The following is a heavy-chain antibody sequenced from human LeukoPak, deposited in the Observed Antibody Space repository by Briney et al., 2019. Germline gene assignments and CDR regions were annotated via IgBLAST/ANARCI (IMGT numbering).Heavy chain of an antibody. CDR2: IKQDGSDK. J-gene: IGHJ4*02. V-gene: IGHV3-7*01. CDR3: ARGGYTYGVRPF. D-gene: IGHD5-18*01. CDR1: GFTFSSYW. Sequence: GGFLRLSCAASGFTFSSYWMSWVRQAPGKGLEWVANIKQDGSDKYYVDSVKGRFTISRDNAKNSLYLQMNSLRAEDTAVYYCARGGYTYGVRPFWDQGTLVTVSS.